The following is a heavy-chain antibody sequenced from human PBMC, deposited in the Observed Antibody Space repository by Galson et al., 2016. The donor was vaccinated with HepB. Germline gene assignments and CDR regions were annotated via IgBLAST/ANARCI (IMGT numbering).Heavy chain of an antibody. CDR1: GFTFSSYG. D-gene: IGHD3-10*01. Sequence: SLRLSCAASGFTFSSYGMHWVRQAPGKGLEWVAVIWYDGSNKDYEDSVKGRFTISRDNSKNTLYLQMNSLRAEDTAVYYCARDPLWFGEAAFDYWGQGTLVTVAS. CDR3: ARDPLWFGEAAFDY. J-gene: IGHJ4*02. V-gene: IGHV3-33*01. CDR2: IWYDGSNK.